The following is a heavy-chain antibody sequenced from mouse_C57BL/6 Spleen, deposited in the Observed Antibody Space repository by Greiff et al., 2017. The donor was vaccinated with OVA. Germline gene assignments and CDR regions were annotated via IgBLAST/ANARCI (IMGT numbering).Heavy chain of an antibody. V-gene: IGHV1-82*01. D-gene: IGHD2-12*01. CDR1: GYAFSSSW. CDR2: IYPGDGDT. Sequence: QVQLQQSGPELVKPGASVKISCKASGYAFSSSWMNWVKQRPGKGLEWIGRIYPGDGDTNYNGKFKGKATLTADKSSSTAYMQLSSLTTEDSAVYFCARRIDAYDSDYWGQGTTVTVSA. CDR3: ARRIDAYDSDY. J-gene: IGHJ2*01.